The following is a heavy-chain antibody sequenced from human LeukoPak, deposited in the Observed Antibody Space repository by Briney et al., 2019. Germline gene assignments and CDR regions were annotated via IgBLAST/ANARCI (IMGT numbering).Heavy chain of an antibody. D-gene: IGHD2/OR15-2a*01. CDR1: GYTFSTHA. J-gene: IGHJ3*02. CDR2: IIPDNGAT. CDR3: ARRSMASFPWPFDM. Sequence: GASVKVSCKASGYTFSTHAIHWVRQAPGQRLEWMAWIIPDNGATKYSQRLQGRITLTRDTSATTAYMELSSLTSEDTAVYFCARRSMASFPWPFDMWGQGTVVTVSS. V-gene: IGHV1-3*01.